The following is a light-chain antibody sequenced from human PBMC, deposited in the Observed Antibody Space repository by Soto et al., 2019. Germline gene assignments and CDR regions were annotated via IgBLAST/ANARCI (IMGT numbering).Light chain of an antibody. V-gene: IGKV3D-11*02. CDR2: DAS. Sequence: SPGARATLSCRASESVSSYLAWYQQKPGQAPRLLLYDASNRATGIPARFSGSGSGTDFTLTISSLEPEDFAVYYCQQRSNWHPITFGQGTRLEI. CDR3: QQRSNWHPIT. CDR1: ESVSSY. J-gene: IGKJ5*01.